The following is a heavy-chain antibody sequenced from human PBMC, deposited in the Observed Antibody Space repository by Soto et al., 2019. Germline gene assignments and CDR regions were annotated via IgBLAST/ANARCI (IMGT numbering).Heavy chain of an antibody. CDR1: GYTFTGYY. J-gene: IGHJ3*02. CDR2: INPKSGGT. CDR3: AREGVGDIVVVVPATSDSDFDI. D-gene: IGHD2-15*01. V-gene: IGHV1-2*02. Sequence: QVQLVQSGAEVKKPGASVKVSCKASGYTFTGYYMHWVRQAPGQGLEWMGWINPKSGGTNYAQMFTCRVTMTMATSSDTTFMGLSRVRSDDTAVYYCAREGVGDIVVVVPATSDSDFDIWCEGTMVTVSS.